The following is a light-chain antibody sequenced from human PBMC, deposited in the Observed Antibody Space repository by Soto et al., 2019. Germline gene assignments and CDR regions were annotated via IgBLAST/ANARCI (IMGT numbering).Light chain of an antibody. CDR1: QGISSW. Sequence: DIQMTQSPSSVSSSVGDRVTITCRASQGISSWLAWSQQKPGKAPKLLIYAASSLQSGVPSRFSGSGSGTDFTLTIRILQPEDFATYYCQPANSFPLTFGGGTKVEIK. CDR3: QPANSFPLT. CDR2: AAS. J-gene: IGKJ4*01. V-gene: IGKV1-12*01.